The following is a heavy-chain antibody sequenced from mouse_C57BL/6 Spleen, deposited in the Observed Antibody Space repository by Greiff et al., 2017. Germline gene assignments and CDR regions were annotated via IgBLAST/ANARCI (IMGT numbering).Heavy chain of an antibody. Sequence: QVQLQQSGAELVRPGTSVKVSCKASGYAFTNYLIEWVKQRPGQGLEWIGVINPGSGGTNYNEKFKGKATLTSDKSSSTAYMQLSSLTSEDSAVYFCARDYYGSSSCDYWGQGTTLTVSS. V-gene: IGHV1-54*01. J-gene: IGHJ2*01. CDR3: ARDYYGSSSCDY. D-gene: IGHD1-1*01. CDR1: GYAFTNYL. CDR2: INPGSGGT.